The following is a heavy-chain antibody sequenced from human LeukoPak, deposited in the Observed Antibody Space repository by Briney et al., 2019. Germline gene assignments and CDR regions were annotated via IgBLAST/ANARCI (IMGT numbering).Heavy chain of an antibody. CDR2: MSSDGIKS. D-gene: IGHD3-10*01. V-gene: IGHV3-30*09. CDR3: AKDHAGSGRAFEY. CDR1: GFTFRMSG. Sequence: GTSLRLSCATSGFTFRMSGVHWVRQAPGKGLEWVALMSSDGIKSYYADSVKGRFAVSRDTSKDIVYLRMKSLSADDTGIYYCAKDHAGSGRAFEYWGQGTLLTVSS. J-gene: IGHJ4*02.